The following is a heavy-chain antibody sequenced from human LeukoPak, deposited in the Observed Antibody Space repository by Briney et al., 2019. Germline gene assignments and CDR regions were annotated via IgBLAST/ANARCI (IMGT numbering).Heavy chain of an antibody. D-gene: IGHD2-2*01. CDR3: ASRLYCSNTRCRNFPFAY. Sequence: ASVKVSCKASGGTFSSCAINWVRQAPGQGLDWTGGIIPIFGTANYAQKFQDRVTITADESTSTAYMELSSLRSEDTAIYYCASRLYCSNTRCRNFPFAYWGQGTLVTVSS. CDR2: IIPIFGTA. CDR1: GGTFSSCA. J-gene: IGHJ4*02. V-gene: IGHV1-69*13.